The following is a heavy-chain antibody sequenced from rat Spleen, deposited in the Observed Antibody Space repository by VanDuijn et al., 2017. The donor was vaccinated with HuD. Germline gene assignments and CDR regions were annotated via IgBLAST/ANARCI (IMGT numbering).Heavy chain of an antibody. J-gene: IGHJ2*01. Sequence: EVQLVESDGGLVQPGRSLKLSCAASGFTFSDYYMAWVRQAPTKGLEWVATISSDGGRNFYRDSVKGRFTISRDNAKRSLYLQMDSLRSGDTATYYCTTGRQLGYFDYWGQGVMVTVSS. V-gene: IGHV5-20*01. D-gene: IGHD5-1*01. CDR2: ISSDGGRN. CDR1: GFTFSDYY. CDR3: TTGRQLGYFDY.